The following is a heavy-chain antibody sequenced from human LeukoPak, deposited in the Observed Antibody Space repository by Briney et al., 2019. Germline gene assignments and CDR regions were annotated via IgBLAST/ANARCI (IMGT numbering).Heavy chain of an antibody. CDR3: EKDTSDSSGWYGFDY. Sequence: GGSLRLSCAASGFTFDDNAMHWVRQAPGKGLEWVSGVTWNRGNIGYADSVKGRFTISRDNAKNSLYLQMNSLRAEDTALYYCEKDTSDSSGWYGFDYWGQGTLVTVSS. J-gene: IGHJ4*02. D-gene: IGHD6-19*01. CDR2: VTWNRGNI. CDR1: GFTFDDNA. V-gene: IGHV3-9*01.